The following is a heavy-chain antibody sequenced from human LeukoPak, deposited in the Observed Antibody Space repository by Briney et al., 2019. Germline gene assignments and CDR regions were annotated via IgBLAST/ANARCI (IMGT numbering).Heavy chain of an antibody. CDR2: ISRSSTYI. D-gene: IGHD2-15*01. Sequence: PGGSLRLSCAASGFTFSIYSMNWVRQAPGKGLEWVSSISRSSTYIYYADSVKGRFTISRDNAKNSLYLQMNSLRAEDTAVYYCASLSCSGGTCYSEPIDNWGQGTLVTVSS. V-gene: IGHV3-21*01. CDR3: ASLSCSGGTCYSEPIDN. CDR1: GFTFSIYS. J-gene: IGHJ4*02.